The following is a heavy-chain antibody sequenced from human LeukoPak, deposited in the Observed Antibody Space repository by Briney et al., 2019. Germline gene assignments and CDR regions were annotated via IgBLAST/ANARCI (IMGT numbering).Heavy chain of an antibody. J-gene: IGHJ4*02. CDR1: GFTFSSYA. Sequence: PGGSLRLSCAASGFTFSSYAMSWVRQAPGRGLEWVSSISGDGSATYYADSVKGRFTISRDNSKNTLYLQMNSLRAEDSAVYYCAKDRSDALMVYNFDYWGQGTLVTVSS. CDR2: ISGDGSAT. D-gene: IGHD2-8*01. CDR3: AKDRSDALMVYNFDY. V-gene: IGHV3-23*01.